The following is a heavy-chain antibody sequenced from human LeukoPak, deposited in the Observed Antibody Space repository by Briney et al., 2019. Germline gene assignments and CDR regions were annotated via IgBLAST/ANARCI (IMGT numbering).Heavy chain of an antibody. Sequence: GSSVKVSCKASGGTFSSYAISWVRQAPGQGLEWMGWINTNTGNPTYAQGFTGRFVFSLDTSVSTAYLQISSLKAEDTAVYYCVTRDGVSDGFLNFDHWGQGTLVTVSS. J-gene: IGHJ4*02. CDR2: INTNTGNP. CDR1: GGTFSSYA. D-gene: IGHD5-24*01. CDR3: VTRDGVSDGFLNFDH. V-gene: IGHV7-4-1*02.